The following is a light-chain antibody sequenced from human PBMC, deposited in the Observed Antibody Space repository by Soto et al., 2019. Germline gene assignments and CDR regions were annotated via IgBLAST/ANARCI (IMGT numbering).Light chain of an antibody. Sequence: QSVLTQPASVSGSPGQSITISCTGTSSDVGGYNYVSWYQQHPGKAPKLMIYDVSNRPSGVSNRFSGSKSGNTASLTISGLQAEDEADYYCSSYTSSSYYVFGTGTKVNVL. CDR3: SSYTSSSYYV. V-gene: IGLV2-14*01. CDR2: DVS. CDR1: SSDVGGYNY. J-gene: IGLJ1*01.